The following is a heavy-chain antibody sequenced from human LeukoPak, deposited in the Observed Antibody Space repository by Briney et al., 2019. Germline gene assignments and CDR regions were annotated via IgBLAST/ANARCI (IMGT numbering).Heavy chain of an antibody. V-gene: IGHV4-34*01. D-gene: IGHD7-27*01. Sequence: SETLSLTCAVYGGSFSGYYWSWIRQPPGKGLEWIGEINHSGSNKYNPSLKSRVTISVDTSKNQFSLKLSSVTAADTAVYYCARERNGEDYWGQGTLVTVSP. J-gene: IGHJ4*02. CDR1: GGSFSGYY. CDR2: INHSGSN. CDR3: ARERNGEDY.